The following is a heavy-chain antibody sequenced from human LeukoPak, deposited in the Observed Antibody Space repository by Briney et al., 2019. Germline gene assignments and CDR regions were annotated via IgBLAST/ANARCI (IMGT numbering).Heavy chain of an antibody. CDR1: GFTFSSFA. D-gene: IGHD1-14*01. CDR2: ISFDGSNK. CDR3: GRDVNLDY. J-gene: IGHJ4*02. Sequence: TGGSLRLSCAASGFTFSSFAMHWVRQAPGKGLEWVAIISFDGSNKSYADSVKGRFTISRDNSKNTLYLQTNSLRPEDTAVYYCGRDVNLDYWGQGTLVTVSS. V-gene: IGHV3-30-3*01.